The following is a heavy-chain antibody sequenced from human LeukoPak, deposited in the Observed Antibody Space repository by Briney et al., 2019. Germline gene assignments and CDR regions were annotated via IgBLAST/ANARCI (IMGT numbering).Heavy chain of an antibody. D-gene: IGHD3-10*01. V-gene: IGHV4-59*12. CDR2: IYYSGST. CDR1: GGSISSYY. J-gene: IGHJ4*02. Sequence: SETLSLTCTVSGGSISSYYWSWIRQPPGKGLEWIGYIYYSGSTNYNPSLKSRVTISVDTSKNQFSLKLSSVTAADTAVYYCARGPAWFGELLSFFDYWGQGTLVTVS. CDR3: ARGPAWFGELLSFFDY.